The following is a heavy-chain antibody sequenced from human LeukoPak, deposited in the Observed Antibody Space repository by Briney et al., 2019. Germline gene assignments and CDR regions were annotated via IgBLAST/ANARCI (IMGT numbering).Heavy chain of an antibody. CDR1: GGTPSSYV. Sequence: SVKVSCKASGGTPSSYVINWVRQAPGQGLEWMGGIIPLFGTPNYAQRFQGRLTITADESTNTVYMELSSLRFDDTAVYYCASLPETYSSGLYTVDYWGQGTLLTVSS. CDR3: ASLPETYSSGLYTVDY. D-gene: IGHD6-19*01. CDR2: IIPLFGTP. J-gene: IGHJ4*02. V-gene: IGHV1-69*01.